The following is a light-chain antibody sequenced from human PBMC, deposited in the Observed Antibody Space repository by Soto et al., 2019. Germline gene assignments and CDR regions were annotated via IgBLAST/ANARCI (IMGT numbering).Light chain of an antibody. V-gene: IGLV2-14*01. Sequence: QSALTQPASVSGSPGQSITISCTGTSSDVGDYNYVSWYQQHPGKAPKLMIYEVNNRPSGVSNRFSGSKPGDTASLTISGLQAEDEADYYCSSYTSSITYVFGTGTKLTVL. CDR3: SSYTSSITYV. CDR2: EVN. J-gene: IGLJ1*01. CDR1: SSDVGDYNY.